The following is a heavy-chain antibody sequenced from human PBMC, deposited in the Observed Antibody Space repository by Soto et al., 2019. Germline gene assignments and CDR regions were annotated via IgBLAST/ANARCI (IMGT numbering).Heavy chain of an antibody. CDR2: IYPGDSDT. D-gene: IGHD2-2*01. CDR3: ARNRRPPRGYCSSTSCSHEFDP. V-gene: IGHV5-51*01. CDR1: GYXFTSYL. Sequence: PXEXLMISCKGSGYXFTSYLIVWMRHMPGKGLEFIGIIYPGDSDTRYSPYFQGQVTISADKSISTAYLQWRSLKASDTAMYYCARNRRPPRGYCSSTSCSHEFDPWGQGTLGTVS. J-gene: IGHJ5*02.